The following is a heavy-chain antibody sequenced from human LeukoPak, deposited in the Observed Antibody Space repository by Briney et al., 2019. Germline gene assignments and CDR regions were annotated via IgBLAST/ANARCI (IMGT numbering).Heavy chain of an antibody. V-gene: IGHV3-21*01. D-gene: IGHD1-1*01. CDR1: GFTFSSFT. CDR3: ARDSDWNDGLDY. Sequence: GGSLRLSCAASGFTFSSFTMNWVRQAPGKGLEWVSSISTSSLYIYYADSVKGRFTNSRDNARNSLYLQMNSLRAEDTAVYYCARDSDWNDGLDYWGQGTLVTVSS. CDR2: ISTSSLYI. J-gene: IGHJ4*02.